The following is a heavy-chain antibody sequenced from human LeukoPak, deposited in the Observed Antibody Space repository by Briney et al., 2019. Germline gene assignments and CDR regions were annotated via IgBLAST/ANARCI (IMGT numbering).Heavy chain of an antibody. V-gene: IGHV1-2*02. D-gene: IGHD5-24*01. J-gene: IGHJ4*02. Sequence: ASVKVSCKASGYTFTGYYMHWVRQAPGQGLEWMGWINPNSGGINYAQKFQGRVTMTRDTSISTAYMELSRLRSDDTAVYYCARDPGDGYNSDYWGQGTLVTVSS. CDR2: INPNSGGI. CDR3: ARDPGDGYNSDY. CDR1: GYTFTGYY.